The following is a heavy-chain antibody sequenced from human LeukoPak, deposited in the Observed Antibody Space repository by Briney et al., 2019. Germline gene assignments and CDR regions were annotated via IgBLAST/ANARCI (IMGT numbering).Heavy chain of an antibody. CDR1: GYIFTSYW. V-gene: IGHV5-51*01. CDR3: ARQLKYYDFWSGPTI. J-gene: IGHJ3*02. CDR2: IYPGESDT. Sequence: GESLKISCKGSGYIFTSYWIGWVRQMPGKGLEWMGIIYPGESDTRYSPSFQGQVTISADKSISTAYLQWSSLKASDTAMYYCARQLKYYDFWSGPTIWGQGTMVTVSS. D-gene: IGHD3-3*01.